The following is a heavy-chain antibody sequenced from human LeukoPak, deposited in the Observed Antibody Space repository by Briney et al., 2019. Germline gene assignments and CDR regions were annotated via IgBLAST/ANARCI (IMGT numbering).Heavy chain of an antibody. CDR3: ASQRPKNVLRFLEWGGGNFDI. CDR1: GGSISSGSYY. Sequence: SQTQSLTCTVSGGSISSGSYYWSWIRQPAGKGLEWIGRIYTSGSTNYNPSLKSRVTISVDTSKNQFSLKLSSVTAADTAVYCCASQRPKNVLRFLEWGGGNFDIWGQGTMVTVSS. D-gene: IGHD3-3*01. J-gene: IGHJ3*02. V-gene: IGHV4-61*02. CDR2: IYTSGST.